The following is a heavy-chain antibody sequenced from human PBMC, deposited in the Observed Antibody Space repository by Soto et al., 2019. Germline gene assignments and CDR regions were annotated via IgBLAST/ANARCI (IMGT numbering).Heavy chain of an antibody. J-gene: IGHJ3*01. CDR3: ARDMTTVLTGAFDV. D-gene: IGHD4-17*01. CDR1: GGSISSSSYY. CDR2: IYYGGST. V-gene: IGHV4-39*01. Sequence: SETLSLTCTVSGGSISSSSYYWGWILQPPGKGLEWIGHIYYGGSTYYNPSLKSRVTISVDTSKKQFSLTVSSVTAADTAVYYCARDMTTVLTGAFDVWGQGTMVTVSS.